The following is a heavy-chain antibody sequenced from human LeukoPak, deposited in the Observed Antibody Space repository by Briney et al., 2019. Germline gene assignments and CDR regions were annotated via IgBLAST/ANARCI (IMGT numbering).Heavy chain of an antibody. Sequence: GASVKVSCKASGYTFTSYGISWVRQAPGQGLEWMGWINPNSGGTNYAQKFQGRVTMTRDTSISTAYMELSRLRSDDTAVYYCARDPKDTATPDIWGQGTMVTVSS. J-gene: IGHJ3*02. CDR1: GYTFTSYG. CDR2: INPNSGGT. CDR3: ARDPKDTATPDI. V-gene: IGHV1-2*02. D-gene: IGHD5-18*01.